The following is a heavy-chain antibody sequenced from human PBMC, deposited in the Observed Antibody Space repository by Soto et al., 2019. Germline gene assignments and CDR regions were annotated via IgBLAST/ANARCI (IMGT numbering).Heavy chain of an antibody. CDR3: ARDGRSTGTPSWFHP. Sequence: SLKVSCKSSGGTFSSYAISWVRHAPGQGLEWMGGIIPIFGTANYAQKFQGRVTITADESTSTAYMELSSLRSEDTAVYYCARDGRSTGTPSWFHPCVKVNLV. CDR1: GGTFSSYA. CDR2: IIPIFGTA. V-gene: IGHV1-69*01. J-gene: IGHJ5*02. D-gene: IGHD1-1*01.